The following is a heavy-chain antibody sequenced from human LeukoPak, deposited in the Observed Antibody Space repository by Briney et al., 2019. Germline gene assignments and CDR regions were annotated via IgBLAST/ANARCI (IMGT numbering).Heavy chain of an antibody. CDR2: SYYSGST. CDR1: GGSISSGDYC. D-gene: IGHD5-24*01. V-gene: IGHV4-30-4*01. Sequence: SETLSLTCTVSGGSISSGDYCWSWIRQSPGRGLEWIGYSYYSGSTYYNPSLKSRVTISVDTSKNQFSLKLSSVTAADTAVYYCARGRWPPLPTYWGQGTLVTVSS. CDR3: ARGRWPPLPTY. J-gene: IGHJ4*02.